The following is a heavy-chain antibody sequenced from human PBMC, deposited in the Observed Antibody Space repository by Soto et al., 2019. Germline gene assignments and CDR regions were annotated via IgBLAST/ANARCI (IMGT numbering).Heavy chain of an antibody. V-gene: IGHV4-31*03. J-gene: IGHJ4*02. Sequence: LSLTCTVSGGSISSGGYYWSWIRQHPGKGLEWIGYIYYSGSTYYNPSLKSRVTISVDTSKNQFSLKLSSVTAADTAVYYCARYCSSTSCYTPNFDYWGQGTLVTVSS. CDR3: ARYCSSTSCYTPNFDY. D-gene: IGHD2-2*01. CDR2: IYYSGST. CDR1: GGSISSGGYY.